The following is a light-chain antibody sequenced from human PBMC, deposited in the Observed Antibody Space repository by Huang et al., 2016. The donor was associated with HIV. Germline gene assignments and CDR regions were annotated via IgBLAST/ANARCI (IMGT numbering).Light chain of an antibody. Sequence: DIVMTQSPDSLAVSLGERATVNCKSSQTILYSSKNKNYLAWYQQKPGQPPKLLIYWESTQESEVPDRFSGSGSGTDFTLTISSLQAGDVAVYYCQQYFETPLTFGGGTKVEIK. J-gene: IGKJ4*01. CDR2: WES. CDR3: QQYFETPLT. CDR1: QTILYSSKNKNY. V-gene: IGKV4-1*01.